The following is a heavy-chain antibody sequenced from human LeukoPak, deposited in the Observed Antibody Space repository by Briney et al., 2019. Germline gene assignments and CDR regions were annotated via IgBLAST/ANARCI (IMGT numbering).Heavy chain of an antibody. J-gene: IGHJ4*02. Sequence: PSQTLSLTCTVSGGSISSGSYYWSWIRQPAGKGLEWIGRIYTSGSTNYNPSLKSRVTMSVDTSKNQFSLKLSSVTAADTAVYYCARDKVGATEGFFDYWGQGTLVTVSS. D-gene: IGHD1-26*01. CDR3: ARDKVGATEGFFDY. CDR2: IYTSGST. CDR1: GGSISSGSYY. V-gene: IGHV4-61*02.